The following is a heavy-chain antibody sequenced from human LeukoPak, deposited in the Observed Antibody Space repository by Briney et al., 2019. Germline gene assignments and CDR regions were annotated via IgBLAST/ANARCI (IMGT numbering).Heavy chain of an antibody. CDR3: ARALSHCLDY. CDR2: INHEGSEK. V-gene: IGHV3-7*01. J-gene: IGHJ4*02. CDR1: GFNFSNYW. D-gene: IGHD3-16*01. Sequence: PGGSLTLSCVVSGFNFSNYWMNWVRQAPAKGLEGVANINHEGSEKYYVNARKSRFSITRNNTKKSQYLQMNSLRVEDTAVYYCARALSHCLDYWGQGTLVTVSS.